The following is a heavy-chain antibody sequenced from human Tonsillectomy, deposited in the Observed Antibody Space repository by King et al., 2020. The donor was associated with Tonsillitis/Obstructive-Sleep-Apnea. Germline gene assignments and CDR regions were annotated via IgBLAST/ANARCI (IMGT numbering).Heavy chain of an antibody. Sequence: VQLQESGPGLVKPSETLSLTCTVSGGSISSYYWSWIRQPPGKGLEWIGYIYYSGSTNYNPSLKSRVTISVDTSKNQFSLKLSSVTAADTAVYYCAGIPSYCSSTSCPKINWFDPWGQGTLVTVSS. J-gene: IGHJ5*02. V-gene: IGHV4-59*01. CDR3: AGIPSYCSSTSCPKINWFDP. D-gene: IGHD2-2*01. CDR2: IYYSGST. CDR1: GGSISSYY.